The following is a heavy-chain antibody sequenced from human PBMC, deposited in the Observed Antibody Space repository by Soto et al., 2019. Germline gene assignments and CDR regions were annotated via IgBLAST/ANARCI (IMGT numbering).Heavy chain of an antibody. V-gene: IGHV3-23*01. J-gene: IGHJ6*02. D-gene: IGHD3-10*01. Sequence: GGSLRLSCAASGFTFSSYAMSWVRQAPGKGLEWVSAISGSGGSTYYADSVKGRFTISRDNSKNTLYLQMNSLRAEDTAVYYCAKAPIRERFSGSYYNVSSLIGMDVWGQGTTVTVSS. CDR1: GFTFSSYA. CDR2: ISGSGGST. CDR3: AKAPIRERFSGSYYNVSSLIGMDV.